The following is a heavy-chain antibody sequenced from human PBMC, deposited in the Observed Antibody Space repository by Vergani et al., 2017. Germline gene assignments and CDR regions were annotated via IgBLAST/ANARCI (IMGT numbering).Heavy chain of an antibody. Sequence: QLQLQESGSGLVNPSQTLSLTCAVSGGSINSGGYSWTWIRQPLGRELERVGYIYQTGSTYYTPSLKSRVTISQERAKNHFSLSLRSVTAADTAVYYCARGVSGYGVQGGHIDVWGTGTTVIVSS. J-gene: IGHJ6*03. CDR1: GGSINSGGYS. D-gene: IGHD3-3*01. CDR3: ARGVSGYGVQGGHIDV. CDR2: IYQTGST. V-gene: IGHV4-30-2*01.